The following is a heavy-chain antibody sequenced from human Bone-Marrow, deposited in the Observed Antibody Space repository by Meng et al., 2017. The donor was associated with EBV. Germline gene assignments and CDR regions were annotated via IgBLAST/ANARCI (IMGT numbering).Heavy chain of an antibody. CDR2: IIFGVAYS. J-gene: IGHJ4*02. V-gene: IGHV1-3*01. CDR1: GYAFTTYL. CDR3: VRGPPVGVPGPGDY. D-gene: IGHD2-21*01. Sequence: QVQRVQSGAEVKKAEATVKVSCKASGYAFTTYLLPWVRQAPGHRRVWIGWIIFGVAYSKYTHQFQGRVTISSATSATKGYLGRSSLKSEDTAVYYCVRGPPVGVPGPGDYWGQGTLVTVSS.